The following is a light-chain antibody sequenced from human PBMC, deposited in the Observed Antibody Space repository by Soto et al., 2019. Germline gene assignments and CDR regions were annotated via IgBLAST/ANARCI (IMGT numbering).Light chain of an antibody. CDR1: QPVSSW. V-gene: IGKV1-12*01. J-gene: IGKJ5*01. CDR3: QHAVSLSIT. Sequence: DIQMTQSPSSVSASVGDRVTITCRASQPVSSWLAWYQQKPGKAPKLLISAASNLQSGVPSRFSGSGSWTDFTLTISSLQPADIATYDCQHAVSLSITFGHGT. CDR2: AAS.